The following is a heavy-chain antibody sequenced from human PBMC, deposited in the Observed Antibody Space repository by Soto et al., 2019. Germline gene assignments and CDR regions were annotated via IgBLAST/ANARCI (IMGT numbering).Heavy chain of an antibody. CDR3: AARDRYNWNYGRDDAFDI. V-gene: IGHV1-69*02. CDR2: IIPILGIA. D-gene: IGHD1-7*01. CDR1: GGTFSSYT. J-gene: IGHJ3*02. Sequence: QVQLVQSGAEVKKPGSSVKVSCKASGGTFSSYTISWVRQAPGQGLEWMGRIIPILGIANYAQKFQGRVTITADKSTSTAYMELSSLRSEDTAVYYCAARDRYNWNYGRDDAFDIWGQGTMVTVSS.